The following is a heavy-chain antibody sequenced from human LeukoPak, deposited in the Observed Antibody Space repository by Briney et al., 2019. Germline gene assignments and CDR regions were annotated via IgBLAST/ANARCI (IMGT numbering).Heavy chain of an antibody. D-gene: IGHD6-13*01. CDR3: AITGEGSAAYDY. CDR2: IYYSGST. J-gene: IGHJ4*02. Sequence: SETLSLTCTVSGGSVSSDNYYWGWIRQPPGQGLGWIGNIYYSGSTYYNPSLKSRVTISVDTSKNQFSLKLSSVTAADTAVYYCAITGEGSAAYDYWGQGTLVTVSS. V-gene: IGHV4-39*07. CDR1: GGSVSSDNYY.